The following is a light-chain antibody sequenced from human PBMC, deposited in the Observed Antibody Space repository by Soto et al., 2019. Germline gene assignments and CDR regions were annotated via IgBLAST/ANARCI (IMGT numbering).Light chain of an antibody. J-gene: IGKJ1*01. CDR3: QQYYSTLWT. CDR1: QSVLYSSNNKNC. CDR2: WAS. V-gene: IGKV4-1*01. Sequence: DMVMTQSPDSLAVSLGERATINCKSSQSVLYSSNNKNCLAWYQQKPGQPPKLLIYWASTRESGVPDRFSGSGSGTDFTLTISSLQAEDVAVYYCQQYYSTLWTFGQGTKVEIK.